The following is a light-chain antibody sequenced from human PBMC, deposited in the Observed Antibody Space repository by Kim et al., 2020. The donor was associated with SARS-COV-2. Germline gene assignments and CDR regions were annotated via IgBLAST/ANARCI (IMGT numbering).Light chain of an antibody. J-gene: IGLJ3*02. V-gene: IGLV3-9*01. CDR2: RNS. CDR3: QVWDSSTV. Sequence: VSGALGQTARITCGGNNIGRKNVHWYQQKPGQAPVLVIYRNSDRPSGIPERFSGSNSGNTATLSISRAQAGDEADYYCQVWDSSTVFGGGTQLTVL. CDR1: NIGRKN.